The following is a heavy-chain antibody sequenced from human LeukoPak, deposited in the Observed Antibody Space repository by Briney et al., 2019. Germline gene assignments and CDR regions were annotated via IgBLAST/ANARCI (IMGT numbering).Heavy chain of an antibody. CDR3: AKDLRGYSYGTLFDY. CDR2: VRYDGSNK. J-gene: IGHJ4*02. V-gene: IGHV3-30*02. Sequence: PGGSLRLSCAASGFTFSNYGMHWVRQAPGKGLEWVAFVRYDGSNKYYADSVKVRFTISRDNSKTTLYLQMNSLGPEDTAVYYCAKDLRGYSYGTLFDYWGQGTLVTVSS. D-gene: IGHD5-18*01. CDR1: GFTFSNYG.